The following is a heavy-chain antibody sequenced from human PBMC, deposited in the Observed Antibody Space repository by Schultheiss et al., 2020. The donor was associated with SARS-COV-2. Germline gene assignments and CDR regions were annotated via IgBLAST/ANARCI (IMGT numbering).Heavy chain of an antibody. CDR2: IYHSGNT. CDR3: ARTCSGGSCYSGGFDY. D-gene: IGHD2-15*01. V-gene: IGHV4-34*01. CDR1: GGSISSYY. J-gene: IGHJ4*02. Sequence: SETLSLTCTVSGGSISSYYWSWIRQPPGKGLEWIGEIYHSGNTNYDPSLKTRVTISVDTSKNQFSLKLSSVTAADTAVYYCARTCSGGSCYSGGFDYWGQGTLVTVSS.